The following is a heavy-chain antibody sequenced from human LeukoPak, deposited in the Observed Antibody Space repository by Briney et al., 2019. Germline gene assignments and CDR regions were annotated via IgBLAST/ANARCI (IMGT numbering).Heavy chain of an antibody. Sequence: PGGSLRLSCAASGFTFSTYWMAWVRQAPGKGLEGVANINGAESARHQAASVKGRFTISRDNTQNSVYLQMSSLRGEDTAVYYCARDVVGSLDYWGQGTLVTVSS. CDR3: ARDVVGSLDY. CDR1: GFTFSTYW. CDR2: INGAESAR. D-gene: IGHD1-26*01. J-gene: IGHJ4*02. V-gene: IGHV3-7*01.